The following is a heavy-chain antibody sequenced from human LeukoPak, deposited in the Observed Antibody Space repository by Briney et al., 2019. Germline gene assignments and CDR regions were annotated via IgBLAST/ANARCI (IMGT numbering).Heavy chain of an antibody. CDR3: ARDSRSGWGNWFDP. Sequence: PSETLSLTCNVSGDSVTSDNFYWAWIRQPPGKGPEWIGTVYRSGSAYHNPSLKSRLTISIDTSKNQFSLKLTSVTAADTAVYYCARDSRSGWGNWFDPWGQGTLVTVSS. CDR2: VYRSGSA. V-gene: IGHV4-39*07. CDR1: GDSVTSDNFY. J-gene: IGHJ5*02. D-gene: IGHD6-19*01.